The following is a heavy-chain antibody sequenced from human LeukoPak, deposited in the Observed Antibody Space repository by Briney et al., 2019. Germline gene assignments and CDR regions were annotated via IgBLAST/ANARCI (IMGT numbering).Heavy chain of an antibody. CDR3: ARGHFGRDY. CDR1: GFTFSQHW. D-gene: IGHD3-10*01. CDR2: IKPDGSAT. V-gene: IGHV3-7*04. J-gene: IGHJ4*02. Sequence: PGGSLRLSCAVSGFTFSQHWMTWVRQAPGKGLQWVANIKPDGSATYYVDSVKGRFTISRDNAKNSLSLQMNSLRPEDTAVYYCARGHFGRDYWGQGTLVSVSS.